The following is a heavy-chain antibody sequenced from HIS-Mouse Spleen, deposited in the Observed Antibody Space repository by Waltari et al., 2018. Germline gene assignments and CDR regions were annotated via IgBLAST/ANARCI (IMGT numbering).Heavy chain of an antibody. D-gene: IGHD1-7*01. Sequence: EVQLVESGGGLIQPGGSLSLSCAASGFTVVRNYTIGVRQAPGKGLEWVSVIYSGGSTYYADSVKGRFTISRDNSKNTLYLQMNSLRAEDTAVYYCARDGMELRYYFDYWGQGTLVTVSS. CDR1: GFTVVRNY. CDR2: IYSGGST. CDR3: ARDGMELRYYFDY. V-gene: IGHV3-53*01. J-gene: IGHJ4*02.